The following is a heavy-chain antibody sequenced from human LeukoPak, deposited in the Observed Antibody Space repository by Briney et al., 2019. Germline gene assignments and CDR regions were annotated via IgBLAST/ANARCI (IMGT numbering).Heavy chain of an antibody. CDR1: GFTFMNYA. CDR2: ISGSGGTT. V-gene: IGHV3-23*01. D-gene: IGHD2-8*01. J-gene: IGHJ4*02. CDR3: AKDRVRVTNAYYFDH. Sequence: GGSLRLSCVASGFTFMNYAMTWVRQAPGKGLEWVSIISGSGGTTYYADSVKGRFTISRDNSKNTLYLQMNRLRAEDTAIYYCAKDRVRVTNAYYFDHWGQETLVTVSS.